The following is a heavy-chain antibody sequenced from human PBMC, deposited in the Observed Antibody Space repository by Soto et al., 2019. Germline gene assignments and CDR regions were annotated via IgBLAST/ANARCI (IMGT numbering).Heavy chain of an antibody. D-gene: IGHD6-6*01. CDR1: GFSLSTSGLG. CDR2: IYWVDDH. J-gene: IGHJ4*02. Sequence: SGPTLVNPTQTLTLTCTFSGFSLSTSGLGLGGIRQPPGRSLDWLALIYWVDDHRCSPSLQSTLTITKHTSKNQVVLTMSNMEPVDMATYQGAVLIEFRSSSFYDYWGQVPMVTVS. CDR3: AVLIEFRSSSFYDY. V-gene: IGHV2-5*02.